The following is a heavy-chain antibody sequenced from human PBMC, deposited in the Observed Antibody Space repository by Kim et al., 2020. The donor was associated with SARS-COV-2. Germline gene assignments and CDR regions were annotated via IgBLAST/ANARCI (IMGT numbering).Heavy chain of an antibody. CDR2: TWPDGSNQ. D-gene: IGHD3-10*01. CDR1: GFTFSGYG. V-gene: IGHV3-33*01. CDR3: TRDRAFITTTIWEDDAFDI. Sequence: GGSLRLSCAASGFTFSGYGMHWVRQAPGKGLEWVAVTWPDGSNQYYADSVRGRFTISRDNSRNTLYLQMNSLRAEDTAVYYCTRDRAFITTTIWEDDAFDIWGQGTMVAVSS. J-gene: IGHJ3*02.